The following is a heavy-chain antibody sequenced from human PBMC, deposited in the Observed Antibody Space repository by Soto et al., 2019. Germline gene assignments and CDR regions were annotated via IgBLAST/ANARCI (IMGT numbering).Heavy chain of an antibody. CDR2: ISSSSSYI. Sequence: EVQLVESGGGLVKPGGSLRLSCAASGFTFSSYSMNWVRQAPGKGLEWVSSISSSSSYIYYADSVKGRFTISRDNAKNSLYLQMNSLRAEDTAVYYCAREGPRKMVRGVITHYYYGMDVWGQGTTVTVSS. V-gene: IGHV3-21*01. CDR3: AREGPRKMVRGVITHYYYGMDV. CDR1: GFTFSSYS. D-gene: IGHD3-10*01. J-gene: IGHJ6*02.